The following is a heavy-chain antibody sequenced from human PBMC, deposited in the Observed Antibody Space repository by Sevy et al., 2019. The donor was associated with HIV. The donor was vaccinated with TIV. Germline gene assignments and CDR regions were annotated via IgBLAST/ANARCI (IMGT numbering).Heavy chain of an antibody. CDR2: IKGKTDGETT. V-gene: IGHV3-15*07. D-gene: IGHD3-10*01. J-gene: IGHJ4*02. CDR3: TTRPYGSIIDY. CDR1: GFNISSAS. Sequence: GGSLILSCGGSGFNISSASMNWVRQAPGKGLEWVGRIKGKTDGETTDYAAPVKGRFIISRADSGKTGYVQLNSVKTEDTAMYFCTTRPYGSIIDYWGQGTLVTVSS.